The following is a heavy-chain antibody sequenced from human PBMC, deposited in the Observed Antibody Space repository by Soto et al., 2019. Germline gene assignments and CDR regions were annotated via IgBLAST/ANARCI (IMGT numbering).Heavy chain of an antibody. CDR3: AKAGVTYYYDSSGYSFAEYFQH. D-gene: IGHD3-22*01. Sequence: GGSLRLSCAASGFTFSSYAMSWFRQAPGKGLEWVSAISCSGGSTYYADSVKGRFTISRDNSKNTLYLQMNSLRAEDTAVYYCAKAGVTYYYDSSGYSFAEYFQHWGQGTLVTVSS. V-gene: IGHV3-23*01. J-gene: IGHJ1*01. CDR1: GFTFSSYA. CDR2: ISCSGGST.